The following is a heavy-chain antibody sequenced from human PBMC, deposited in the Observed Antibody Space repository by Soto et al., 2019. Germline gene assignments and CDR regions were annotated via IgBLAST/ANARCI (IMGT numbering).Heavy chain of an antibody. V-gene: IGHV1-69*13. CDR3: ARSEAAMDYFDY. CDR1: GGTFSSYA. CDR2: IIPIFGTA. J-gene: IGHJ4*01. D-gene: IGHD5-18*01. Sequence: SVKVSCKASGGTFSSYAISWVRQAPGQGLEWMEGIIPIFGTANYAQKFQGRVTITADESTSTAYMELSSLRSEDTAVYYCARSEAAMDYFDYWGHGTLVTVSS.